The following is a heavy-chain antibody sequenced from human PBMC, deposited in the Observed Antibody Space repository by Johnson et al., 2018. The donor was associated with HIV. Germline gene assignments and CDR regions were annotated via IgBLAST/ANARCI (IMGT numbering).Heavy chain of an antibody. CDR2: INWNGGST. CDR3: ARRWELHSNAFDI. Sequence: EVQLVESGGGLVQPGGSLRLSCAASGFTFSSYDMSWVRQAPGKGLEWVSGINWNGGSTGYADSVKGRFTISRDNAKNSLYLQMNNLRAEDTALYYCARRWELHSNAFDIWGQGTMVTVSS. V-gene: IGHV3-20*04. CDR1: GFTFSSYD. J-gene: IGHJ3*02. D-gene: IGHD1-26*01.